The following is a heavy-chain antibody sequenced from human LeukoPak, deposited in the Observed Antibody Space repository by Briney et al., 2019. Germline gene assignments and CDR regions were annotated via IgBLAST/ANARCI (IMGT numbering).Heavy chain of an antibody. V-gene: IGHV3-30*02. CDR1: GFIFSTYG. Sequence: PGWPLRLSCAASGFIFSTYGMHWVRHTPGKVLERVAVIQYDGSNKHYADSVKGRFTISRDNSRNKLYLYMNSLRPDDTAAYYCATNRKASSDWFINYMDAWGNGTTVTVS. J-gene: IGHJ6*03. CDR3: ATNRKASSDWFINYMDA. D-gene: IGHD3-9*01. CDR2: IQYDGSNK.